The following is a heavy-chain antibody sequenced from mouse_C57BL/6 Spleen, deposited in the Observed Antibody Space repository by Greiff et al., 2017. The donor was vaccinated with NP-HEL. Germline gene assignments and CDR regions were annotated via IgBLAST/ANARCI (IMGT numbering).Heavy chain of an antibody. CDR2: ISDGGSYT. Sequence: EVKVVESGGGLVKPGGSLKLSCAASGFTFSSYAMSWVRQTPEKRLEWVATISDGGSYTYYPDNVKGRFTISRDNAKNNLYLQMSHLKSEDTAMYYCAREGMVTYFDYWGQGTTLTVSS. CDR3: AREGMVTYFDY. V-gene: IGHV5-4*01. CDR1: GFTFSSYA. D-gene: IGHD2-2*01. J-gene: IGHJ2*01.